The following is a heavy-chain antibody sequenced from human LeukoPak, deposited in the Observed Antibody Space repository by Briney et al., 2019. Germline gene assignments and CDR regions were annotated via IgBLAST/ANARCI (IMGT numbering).Heavy chain of an antibody. CDR3: ARAWYGSGSYPAYFDY. D-gene: IGHD3-10*01. Sequence: TGGSLRLSCAASGFTFSSYAMHWVRQAPGKGLEWVAVISYDGSNKYYADSVKGRFTISRDNSKNTLYLQMNSLRAEDTAVYYCARAWYGSGSYPAYFDYWGQGTLVTVSS. V-gene: IGHV3-30-3*01. CDR1: GFTFSSYA. CDR2: ISYDGSNK. J-gene: IGHJ4*02.